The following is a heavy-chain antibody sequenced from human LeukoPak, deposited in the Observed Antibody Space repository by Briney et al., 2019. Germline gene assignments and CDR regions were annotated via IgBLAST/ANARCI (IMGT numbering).Heavy chain of an antibody. D-gene: IGHD3-10*01. V-gene: IGHV3-53*01. J-gene: IGHJ6*03. CDR3: ARDFNYGSGSNYYYYMDV. CDR2: IYSGGST. Sequence: SGGSLRLSCAASGFTVSTNYMSWVRQAPGKGLVWVSVIYSGGSTYYADSVKGRFTISRDNSKNTLYLQMNSLRAEDTAVYYCARDFNYGSGSNYYYYMDVWGKGPTVTVSS. CDR1: GFTVSTNY.